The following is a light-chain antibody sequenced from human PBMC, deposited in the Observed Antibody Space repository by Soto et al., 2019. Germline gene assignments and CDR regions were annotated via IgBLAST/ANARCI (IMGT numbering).Light chain of an antibody. CDR2: GAS. CDR3: QQYYDWRS. V-gene: IGKV3-15*01. CDR1: QSVSTN. J-gene: IGKJ2*03. Sequence: EIVLTQSPVTLSVSPGERATLSCRASQSVSTNLAWYQQKPGQPPRLLIYGASTRATGIPARFSGSGSGTDVTLTISSLQSEDFAIYYCQQYYDWRSFGQGTELEIK.